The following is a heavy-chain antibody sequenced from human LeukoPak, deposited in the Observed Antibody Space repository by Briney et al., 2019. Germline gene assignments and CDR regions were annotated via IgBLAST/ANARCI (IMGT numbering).Heavy chain of an antibody. Sequence: GGSLRLSXAASGFTFSSYGMHWIRQAQGKGLEWVAFIRYDGSNKYYADSVKGRFTISRDNSKNTLYLQMNSLRAEDTAVYYCAKDRLPPIAAAGTGWFDPWGQGTLVTVSS. D-gene: IGHD6-13*01. CDR3: AKDRLPPIAAAGTGWFDP. J-gene: IGHJ5*02. CDR1: GFTFSSYG. CDR2: IRYDGSNK. V-gene: IGHV3-30*02.